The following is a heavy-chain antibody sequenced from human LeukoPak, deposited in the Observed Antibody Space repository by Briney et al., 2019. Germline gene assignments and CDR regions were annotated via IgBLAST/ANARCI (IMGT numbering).Heavy chain of an antibody. CDR1: GGSFSVYY. Sequence: PETLSLTCAVYGGSFSVYYWSCIRQPPGKGLEWIGEINHSGSNNYHPSLKSRVTISVDTSKNQFSLKLSSVTAADTAVYYCARGGYYDSSGYYPPAFSYYYYYGMDVWGQGTTVTVSS. V-gene: IGHV4-34*01. J-gene: IGHJ6*02. CDR3: ARGGYYDSSGYYPPAFSYYYYYGMDV. CDR2: INHSGSN. D-gene: IGHD3-22*01.